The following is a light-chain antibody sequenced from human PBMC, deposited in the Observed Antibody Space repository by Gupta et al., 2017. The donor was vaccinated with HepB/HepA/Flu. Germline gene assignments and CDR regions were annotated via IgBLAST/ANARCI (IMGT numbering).Light chain of an antibody. CDR2: QDI. Sequence: SYALTQPPSVSVSPGQTASLTCSGDKLGDKYACWYQQKPGQSPVLVIYQDIKRPSGIPERFSGSNSGNTATLTISGTQAMDEADYYCQAWDSSTVVFGGGTKLTVL. V-gene: IGLV3-1*01. CDR3: QAWDSSTVV. J-gene: IGLJ2*01. CDR1: KLGDKY.